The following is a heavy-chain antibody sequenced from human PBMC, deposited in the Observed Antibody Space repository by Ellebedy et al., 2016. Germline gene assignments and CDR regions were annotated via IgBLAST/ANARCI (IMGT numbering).Heavy chain of an antibody. CDR1: GFTFSSYG. CDR2: IWYDGSNK. J-gene: IGHJ5*02. V-gene: IGHV3-33*01. CDR3: ARDYDYVWGSYRPTRENWFDP. Sequence: GESLKISCAASGFTFSSYGMHWVRQAPGKGLEWVAVIWYDGSNKYYADSVKGRFTISRDNSKNTLYLQMNSLRAEDTAVYYCARDYDYVWGSYRPTRENWFDPWGQGTLVTVSS. D-gene: IGHD3-16*02.